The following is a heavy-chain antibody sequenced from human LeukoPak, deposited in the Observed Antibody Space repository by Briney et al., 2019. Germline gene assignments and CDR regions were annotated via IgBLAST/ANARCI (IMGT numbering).Heavy chain of an antibody. CDR1: GFSLTNFA. CDR3: AKGAYDYIEMGYFDY. CDR2: IIGSSGDS. Sequence: GGSLRFSCAASGFSLTNFAMSWVRQAPGKGLKWFSLIIGSSGDSFYADSAKGRFNISGDNSKNRLYLQMNSLRAEDTALYHCAKGAYDYIEMGYFDYWGQGTLVTVSS. J-gene: IGHJ4*02. V-gene: IGHV3-23*01. D-gene: IGHD5-12*01.